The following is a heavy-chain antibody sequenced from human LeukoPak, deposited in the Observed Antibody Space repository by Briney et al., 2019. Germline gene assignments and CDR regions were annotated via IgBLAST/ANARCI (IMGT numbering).Heavy chain of an antibody. J-gene: IGHJ4*02. V-gene: IGHV3-23*01. Sequence: GGSLRLSCAASGFTFSSYAMSWVRQAPGKGLEWVSTISGSGGATYYADSVKGRFTISRGNSKITLYLQMNGLRAEDTALFYCAKAVVVVPAATPFDYWGLGTLVTVSS. D-gene: IGHD2-2*01. CDR3: AKAVVVVPAATPFDY. CDR1: GFTFSSYA. CDR2: ISGSGGAT.